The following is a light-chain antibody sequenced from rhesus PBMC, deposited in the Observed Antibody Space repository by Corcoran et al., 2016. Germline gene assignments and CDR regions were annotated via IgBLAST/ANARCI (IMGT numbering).Light chain of an antibody. CDR1: QTISSY. J-gene: IGKJ4*01. Sequence: DIQMTQSPSSLSASVGDTVTITCRASQTISSYLAWYQQKPGKVPKLLIYAASTLQSGVPSRFSGSGSGTDFTLTISSLQPEDFATYYCQQHNSHPLTFGGGTKVELK. CDR3: QQHNSHPLT. CDR2: AAS. V-gene: IGKV1-44*03.